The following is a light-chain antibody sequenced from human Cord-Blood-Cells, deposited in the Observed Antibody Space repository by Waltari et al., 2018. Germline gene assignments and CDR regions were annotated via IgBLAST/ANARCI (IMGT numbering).Light chain of an antibody. J-gene: IGLJ1*01. CDR3: QSYDSSLSGYV. V-gene: IGLV1-40*01. Sequence: SVLMHLPSVSGAPGQRVPISCPRCHPSTWAGDHVNSDHQLPGTAPKLLIYGNSNRPSGVPDRLSGSKSGTSASLAITGLQAEDEADYYCQSYDSSLSGYVFGTGTKVTVL. CDR1: HPSTWAGDH. CDR2: GNS.